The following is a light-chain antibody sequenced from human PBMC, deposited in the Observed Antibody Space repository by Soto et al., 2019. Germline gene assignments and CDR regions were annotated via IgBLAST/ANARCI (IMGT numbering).Light chain of an antibody. CDR2: GAS. CDR1: QSISSH. Sequence: IQMTQSPSSLSASVGDRVTITCRASQSISSHLSWYQQKPGKPPKVLIYGASNLQSGVPPRFSGSGSGTDFTLAISSLQPEDSATYYCLQDINYPWTFGQGTKVDIK. V-gene: IGKV1-6*01. CDR3: LQDINYPWT. J-gene: IGKJ1*01.